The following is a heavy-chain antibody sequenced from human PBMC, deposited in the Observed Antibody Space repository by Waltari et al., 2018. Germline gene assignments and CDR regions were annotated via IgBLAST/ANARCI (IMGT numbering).Heavy chain of an antibody. V-gene: IGHV3-7*01. CDR1: EFTFAYYW. CDR2: IKEDGSEK. D-gene: IGHD3-3*01. CDR3: ATQSWSNFEY. Sequence: EVQLVESGGGLVQPGGSLRLSCAASEFTFAYYWVTWVRQAPGKGLEWVANIKEDGSEKYYVDSVKGRFTISRDTAKNSLYLQMSSLRVEDTAVYYCATQSWSNFEYWGQGTLVTVSS. J-gene: IGHJ4*02.